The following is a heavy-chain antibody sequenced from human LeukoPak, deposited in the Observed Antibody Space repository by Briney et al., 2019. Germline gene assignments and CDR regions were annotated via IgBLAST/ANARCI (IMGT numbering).Heavy chain of an antibody. Sequence: SETLSLTCTVSGGSIRSGAYHWSWIRQHPGRGLEWLGYIYYSGSTYYNPSLTSRIIISLDTSKNQFSLKLSSVTAADTAMYYCARHNARDWFDPWGQGTLVTVSS. J-gene: IGHJ5*02. D-gene: IGHD2-8*01. CDR2: IYYSGST. V-gene: IGHV4-31*03. CDR3: ARHNARDWFDP. CDR1: GGSIRSGAYH.